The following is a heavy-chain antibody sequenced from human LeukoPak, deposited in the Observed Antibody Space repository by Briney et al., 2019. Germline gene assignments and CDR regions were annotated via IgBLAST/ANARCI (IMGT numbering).Heavy chain of an antibody. V-gene: IGHV4-34*01. J-gene: IGHJ4*02. Sequence: SETLSLTCAVYGGSFSGYYWSWIRQPPGKGLEWIGEINHSGSTNYNPSLKSRVTISVDTSKNQCSLKLSSVTAADTAVYYCARDGIVLDYWGQETLVTVSS. CDR2: INHSGST. CDR3: ARDGIVLDY. D-gene: IGHD2-8*01. CDR1: GGSFSGYY.